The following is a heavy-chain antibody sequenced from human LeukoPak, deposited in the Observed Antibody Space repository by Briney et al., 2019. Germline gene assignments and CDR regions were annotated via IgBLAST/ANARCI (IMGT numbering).Heavy chain of an antibody. CDR3: VRSAFHAGSGNYYDY. Sequence: GGSLRLSCAASGFTFSIYAMSWVRQAPGKGLEWVSGLSGSGVSTYYADSVKGRFTISRDNAENTLYLQMNSLRVEDTAVYYCVRSAFHAGSGNYYDYWGQGTLVTVCS. J-gene: IGHJ4*02. CDR1: GFTFSIYA. V-gene: IGHV3-23*01. D-gene: IGHD3-22*01. CDR2: LSGSGVST.